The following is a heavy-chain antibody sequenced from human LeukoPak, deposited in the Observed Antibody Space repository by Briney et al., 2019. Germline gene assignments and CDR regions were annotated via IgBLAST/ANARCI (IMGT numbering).Heavy chain of an antibody. CDR3: ARDQEAFDY. J-gene: IGHJ4*02. V-gene: IGHV1-46*01. CDR2: IYPRDGST. CDR1: GYSFTSNY. Sequence: ASVRVSCKASGYSFTSNYIHWVRQAPGQGLERMGMIYPRDGSTSYAQKFQGRVTVTRDTSTSTVHMELSGLRSEDTAVYYCARDQEAFDYWGQGTLVTVSS.